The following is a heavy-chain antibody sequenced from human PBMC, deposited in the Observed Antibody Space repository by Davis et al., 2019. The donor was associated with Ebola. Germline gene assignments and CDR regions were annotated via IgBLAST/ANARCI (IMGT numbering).Heavy chain of an antibody. D-gene: IGHD3-10*01. V-gene: IGHV3-30-3*01. Sequence: PGGSLRLSCAASGFTFSSYAMHWVRQAPGKGLEWVAVISYDGSNKYYADSVKGRFTISRDNSKNTLYLQMNSLRAEDTAVYYCARDPREFRGDGGFTMVRGVIIPYYYYYYMDVWGKGTTVTVSS. CDR1: GFTFSSYA. J-gene: IGHJ6*03. CDR2: ISYDGSNK. CDR3: ARDPREFRGDGGFTMVRGVIIPYYYYYYMDV.